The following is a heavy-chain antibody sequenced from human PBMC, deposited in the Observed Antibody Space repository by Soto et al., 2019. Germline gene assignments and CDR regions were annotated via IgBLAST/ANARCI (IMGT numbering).Heavy chain of an antibody. Sequence: GGSLRLSCAASGFTFSDYDMSWIRQAPGKGLEWVSYISSSSSYTDYADSVKGRFTISRDNAKNSLYLQMNSLRAEDTAVYYCARDRSGYDFTDYWGQGTLVTVSS. CDR2: ISSSSSYT. CDR3: ARDRSGYDFTDY. V-gene: IGHV3-11*06. D-gene: IGHD5-12*01. J-gene: IGHJ4*02. CDR1: GFTFSDYD.